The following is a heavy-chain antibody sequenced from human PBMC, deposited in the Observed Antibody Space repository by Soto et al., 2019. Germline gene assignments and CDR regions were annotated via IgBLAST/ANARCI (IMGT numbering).Heavy chain of an antibody. V-gene: IGHV3-33*01. CDR3: GGYGGSFDY. Sequence: GGSLRLSCAASGFTFSSYGMHWVRQAPGKGLEWVALIWYDGSHKYYADSVKGRFTISRDNSKKTLNLQMNSLKAEDTAVYYCGGYGGSFDYWGQGTLVTVSS. CDR1: GFTFSSYG. D-gene: IGHD5-12*01. CDR2: IWYDGSHK. J-gene: IGHJ4*02.